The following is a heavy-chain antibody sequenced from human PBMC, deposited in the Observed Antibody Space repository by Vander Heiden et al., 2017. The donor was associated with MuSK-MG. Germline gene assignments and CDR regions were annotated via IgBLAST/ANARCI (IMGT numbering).Heavy chain of an antibody. J-gene: IGHJ5*02. Sequence: QVQLVESGGGVVQPGRSLRLSCAASGFTFSSYAMHWVRQAPGKGLEWVAVIAYDGSNKYYADSVKGRFTISRDNSKNTLYLQMNSLRAEDTAVYYCARGRPKPKKYYDILTGYYVTGDWFDPWGQGTLVTVSS. CDR3: ARGRPKPKKYYDILTGYYVTGDWFDP. V-gene: IGHV3-30*04. CDR1: GFTFSSYA. D-gene: IGHD3-9*01. CDR2: IAYDGSNK.